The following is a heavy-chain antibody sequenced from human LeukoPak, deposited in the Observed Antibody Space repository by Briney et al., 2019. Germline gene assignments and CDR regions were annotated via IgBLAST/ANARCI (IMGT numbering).Heavy chain of an antibody. D-gene: IGHD6-13*01. Sequence: PSETLSLTCTVSGGSISSYYWSWIRQPPGKGLEWIGYIYYSGSTNYNPSLKSRVTISVDTSKNQFSLKLSSVTAADTAVYYCARAVSWTDYYYYMDVWGKGTTVTVSS. CDR1: GGSISSYY. V-gene: IGHV4-59*01. CDR2: IYYSGST. CDR3: ARAVSWTDYYYYMDV. J-gene: IGHJ6*03.